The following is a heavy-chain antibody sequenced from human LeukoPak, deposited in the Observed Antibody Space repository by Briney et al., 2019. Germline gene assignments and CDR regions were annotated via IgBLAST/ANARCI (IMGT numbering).Heavy chain of an antibody. Sequence: GGSLRLSCAASEFTFSNYAMSWVRQAPGRGLEWVSTITGSSATTYYTDSVRGRFTISRDNSQSTLSLQMNSLRAEDTAVYYCAKFAATSYRGNFDYWGQGALVAVSS. CDR3: AKFAATSYRGNFDY. CDR1: EFTFSNYA. J-gene: IGHJ4*02. CDR2: ITGSSATT. V-gene: IGHV3-23*01. D-gene: IGHD1-7*01.